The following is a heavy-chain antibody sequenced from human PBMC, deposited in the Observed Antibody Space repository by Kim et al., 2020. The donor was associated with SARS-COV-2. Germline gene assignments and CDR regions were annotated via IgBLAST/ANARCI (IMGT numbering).Heavy chain of an antibody. D-gene: IGHD3-16*01. J-gene: IGHJ6*02. Sequence: GGSLRLSCAASGFTFSSYAMSWVRQAPGKGLEWVSAISGSGGSTYYADSVKGRFTISRDNSKNTLYLQMNSLRAEDTAVYYCANDPGGSPLGPDYYYGMDVWGQGTTVTVSS. CDR3: ANDPGGSPLGPDYYYGMDV. CDR2: ISGSGGST. V-gene: IGHV3-23*01. CDR1: GFTFSSYA.